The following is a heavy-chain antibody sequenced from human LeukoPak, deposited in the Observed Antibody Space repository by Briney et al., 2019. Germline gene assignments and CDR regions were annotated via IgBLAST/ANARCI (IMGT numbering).Heavy chain of an antibody. J-gene: IGHJ4*02. D-gene: IGHD6-13*01. V-gene: IGHV4-39*01. CDR1: GGSISSSSSY. CDR2: ISYTGST. CDR3: ARVLATAAHFDY. Sequence: KPSETLSLTCTVSGGSISSSSSYWGWIRQPPGKGLEWIGSISYTGSTYYNPSLKRRVTISVDTSKNQFSLKLSSVTAADTAVYYCARVLATAAHFDYWGQGTLVTASS.